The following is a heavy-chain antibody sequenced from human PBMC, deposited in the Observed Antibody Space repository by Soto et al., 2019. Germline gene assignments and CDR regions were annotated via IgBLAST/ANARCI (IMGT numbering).Heavy chain of an antibody. CDR2: ISDDGSTA. CDR3: ARGPRVSSTGTGAH. CDR1: GFTLSAYW. Sequence: QPGGSLRLSCSVSGFTLSAYWMHWVRQVPGKGLTWVSRISDDGSTATYADSVKGRFVISRDNAKNSLYLEMNTLRADDSGLYYCARGPRVSSTGTGAHWGRGTLVTVSS. D-gene: IGHD1-1*01. V-gene: IGHV3-74*01. J-gene: IGHJ4*02.